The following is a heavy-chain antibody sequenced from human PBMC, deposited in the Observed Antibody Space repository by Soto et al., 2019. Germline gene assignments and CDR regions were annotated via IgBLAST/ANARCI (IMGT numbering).Heavy chain of an antibody. CDR1: GFTFSSYG. Sequence: QVQLVESGGGVVQPGRSLRLSCAASGFTFSSYGMHWVRQAPGKGLEWVAVISYDGSNKYYADSVKGRFTISRDNSKNTLYLQMNSLRAEDTAVYYCATDYLGGYCSGGSCYSLDYWGQGTLVTVSS. CDR3: ATDYLGGYCSGGSCYSLDY. V-gene: IGHV3-30*03. J-gene: IGHJ4*02. D-gene: IGHD2-15*01. CDR2: ISYDGSNK.